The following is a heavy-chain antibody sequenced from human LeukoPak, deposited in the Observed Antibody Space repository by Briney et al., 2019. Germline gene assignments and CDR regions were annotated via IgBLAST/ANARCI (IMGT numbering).Heavy chain of an antibody. J-gene: IGHJ4*02. V-gene: IGHV3-30*09. CDR1: GFTFSSYA. D-gene: IGHD3-9*01. Sequence: GRSLRLSCAASGFTFSSYAMHWVRQAPGKGLEWVAVISYDGSNKYYADSVKGRFAISRDNPKNTLYLQMNSLRAEDTAVYYCARDWGGRDYDILTGTNVDYWGQGTLVTVSS. CDR2: ISYDGSNK. CDR3: ARDWGGRDYDILTGTNVDY.